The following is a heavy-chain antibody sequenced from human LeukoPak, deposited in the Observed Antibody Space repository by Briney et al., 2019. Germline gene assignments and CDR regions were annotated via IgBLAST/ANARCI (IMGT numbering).Heavy chain of an antibody. Sequence: ASVKVPCKASGYTFTSYGISWVRQAPGQGLEWMGWISAYNGNTNYAQKLQGRVTMTTDTSTSTAYMELRSLRSDDTAVYYCAIYRIAVAVEYYFDYWGQGTLVTVSS. CDR1: GYTFTSYG. D-gene: IGHD6-19*01. J-gene: IGHJ4*02. CDR3: AIYRIAVAVEYYFDY. V-gene: IGHV1-18*01. CDR2: ISAYNGNT.